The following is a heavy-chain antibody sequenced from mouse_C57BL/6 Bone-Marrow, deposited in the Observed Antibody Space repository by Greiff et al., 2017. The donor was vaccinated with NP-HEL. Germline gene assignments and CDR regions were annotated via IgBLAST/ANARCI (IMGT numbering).Heavy chain of an antibody. D-gene: IGHD2-5*01. CDR1: GYTFTDYY. CDR2: INPYNGGT. V-gene: IGHV1-19*01. J-gene: IGHJ3*01. Sequence: DVQLQESGPVLVKPGASVKMSCKASGYTFTDYYMNWVKQSHGKSLEWIGVINPYNGGTSYNQKFKGKATLTVDKSSSTAYMELNSLTSEDSAVYYCARHSNFAWFAYWGQGTLVTVSA. CDR3: ARHSNFAWFAY.